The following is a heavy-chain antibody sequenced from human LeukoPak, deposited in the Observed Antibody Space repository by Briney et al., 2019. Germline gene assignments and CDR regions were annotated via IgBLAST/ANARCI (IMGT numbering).Heavy chain of an antibody. CDR2: ISGSGGST. CDR3: AKFSGYGSGSHHEAFDP. Sequence: PGGSLRLSCAASGFTFSSYAMSWVRQAPGKGLEWVSAISGSGGSTYYADSVKGRFTISRDNSKNTLYLQMNSLRAEDTAVYYCAKFSGYGSGSHHEAFDPWGQGTLVTVSS. J-gene: IGHJ5*02. D-gene: IGHD3-10*01. V-gene: IGHV3-23*01. CDR1: GFTFSSYA.